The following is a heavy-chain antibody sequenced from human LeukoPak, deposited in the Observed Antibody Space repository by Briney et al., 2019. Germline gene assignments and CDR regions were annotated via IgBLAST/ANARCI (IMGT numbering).Heavy chain of an antibody. CDR3: ARELFDFDY. J-gene: IGHJ4*02. CDR2: ITGSGGST. CDR1: AFTFSSYV. Sequence: GGSLRLSCAASAFTFSSYVMTWVRQAPGKGLEWVSEITGSGGSTYYADSVKGRFTISRDNSRNTLYLQMNSLRAEDTAVYYCARELFDFDYWGQGTLVTVSS. V-gene: IGHV3-23*01. D-gene: IGHD3-10*01.